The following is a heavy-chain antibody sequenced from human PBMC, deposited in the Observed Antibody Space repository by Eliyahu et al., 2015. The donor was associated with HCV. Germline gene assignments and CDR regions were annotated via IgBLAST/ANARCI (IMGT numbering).Heavy chain of an antibody. Sequence: EVQLLESGGGLVQPGGSLRLSCTAXGFPFSTYGMXWARQAPGKGLGWVSGISGSGGITYYADSVKGRFTISRDNSKNTLYLQMNSLRAEDTAVYYCAKDLESSSWNDFDYWGQGTVVTVSS. CDR3: AKDLESSSWNDFDY. J-gene: IGHJ4*02. CDR1: GFPFSTYG. CDR2: ISGSGGIT. D-gene: IGHD6-13*01. V-gene: IGHV3-23*01.